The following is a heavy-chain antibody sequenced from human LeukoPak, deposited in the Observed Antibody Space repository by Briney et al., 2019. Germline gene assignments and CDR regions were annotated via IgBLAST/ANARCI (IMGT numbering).Heavy chain of an antibody. J-gene: IGHJ4*02. CDR1: GGSFSGYY. D-gene: IGHD3-10*01. CDR2: INHSGST. V-gene: IGHV4-34*01. CDR3: ARGRGTLNYYGSGTNFDY. Sequence: SETLSLTCAVYGGSFSGYYWSWIRQPPGKGLEWIGEINHSGSTNYNPSLKSRVTISVDTSKNQFPLKLSSVTAADTAVYYCARGRGTLNYYGSGTNFDYWGQGTLVTVSS.